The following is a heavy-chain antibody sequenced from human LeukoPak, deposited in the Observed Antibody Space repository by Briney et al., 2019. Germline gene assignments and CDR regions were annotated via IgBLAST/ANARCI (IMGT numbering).Heavy chain of an antibody. Sequence: SVKVSCKASGGTFSSYAISWVRQAPGQGLEWMGRIIPILGIANYAQKFQGRVTITADKSTSTAYMELSSLRSADTAVYYCASIQRSPYYDFWTALEPQGWFDPWGQGTLVTVSP. D-gene: IGHD3-3*01. CDR2: IIPILGIA. CDR1: GGTFSSYA. V-gene: IGHV1-69*04. CDR3: ASIQRSPYYDFWTALEPQGWFDP. J-gene: IGHJ5*02.